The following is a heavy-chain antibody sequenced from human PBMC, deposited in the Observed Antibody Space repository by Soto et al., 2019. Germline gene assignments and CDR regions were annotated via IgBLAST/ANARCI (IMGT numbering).Heavy chain of an antibody. CDR1: GYTFTSYA. J-gene: IGHJ5*02. V-gene: IGHV1-3*04. D-gene: IGHD2-15*01. CDR2: INTGNGNT. CDR3: ARAGSYHHSRGWFDP. Sequence: ASVKVSCKASGYTFTSYAMHWVRQAPGQRLEWMGWINTGNGNTKYSQKFQGRVTITRDTSASTAYMELRSLRSDDTAVYYCARAGSYHHSRGWFDPWGKGTLVIVSS.